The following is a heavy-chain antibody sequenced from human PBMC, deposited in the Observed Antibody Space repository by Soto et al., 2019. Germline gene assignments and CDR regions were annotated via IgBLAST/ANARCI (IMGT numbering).Heavy chain of an antibody. CDR3: VRQYFDFWTDFPDFDY. V-gene: IGHV1-18*01. CDR2: ISANSGRA. D-gene: IGHD3-3*01. J-gene: IGHJ4*02. CDR1: GYTFSKYD. Sequence: QVQLVQSGTEVKTPGASVKVSCKTSGYTFSKYDISWVRQAPGQGLEWMGLISANSGRANYAQKFQGRVTMTTDTSTSTVYMELGSLRSDDTAVYYCVRQYFDFWTDFPDFDYWGQGTLVTVSS.